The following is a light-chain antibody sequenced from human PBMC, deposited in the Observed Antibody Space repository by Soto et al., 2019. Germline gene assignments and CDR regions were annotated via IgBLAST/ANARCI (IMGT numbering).Light chain of an antibody. CDR3: SSYTSTSTLYV. CDR1: SSDIGGYNY. V-gene: IGLV2-14*03. J-gene: IGLJ1*01. CDR2: DVS. Sequence: QSVLTQPASVSGSPGQSITISCTGTSSDIGGYNYVSWYQQLPGKVPKLIIYDVSNRPSGVSDRFSGYKSGNAASLTISGLQAEDEADYYCSSYTSTSTLYVFGNGTKVTVL.